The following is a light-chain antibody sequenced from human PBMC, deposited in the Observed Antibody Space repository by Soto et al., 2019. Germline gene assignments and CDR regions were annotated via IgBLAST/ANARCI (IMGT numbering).Light chain of an antibody. CDR2: DVS. CDR3: SSYTSSSIL. J-gene: IGLJ1*01. CDR1: SSDVGGYNY. V-gene: IGLV2-14*01. Sequence: QSVLTQPASVSGSPGQSITISCTGTSSDVGGYNYVSWYQQHPGKAPQLMIYDVSNRPSGVSNRFSGSKSGNTASLTISGLQAEDEADYSCSSYTSSSILFGTGTKLTVL.